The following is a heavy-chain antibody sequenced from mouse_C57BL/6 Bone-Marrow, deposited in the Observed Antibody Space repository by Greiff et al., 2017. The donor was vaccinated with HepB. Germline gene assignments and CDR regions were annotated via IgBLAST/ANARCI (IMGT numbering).Heavy chain of an antibody. CDR2: IYPRSGNT. CDR3: ARDGYGNYGYFDV. CDR1: GYTFTSYG. V-gene: IGHV1-81*01. D-gene: IGHD2-10*02. Sequence: QVQLQQSGAELARPGASVKLSCKASGYTFTSYGISWVKQRTGQGLEWIGEIYPRSGNTYYNEKFKGKATLTADKSSSTAYMELRSLTSEDSAVYFCARDGYGNYGYFDVWGTGTTVTVSS. J-gene: IGHJ1*03.